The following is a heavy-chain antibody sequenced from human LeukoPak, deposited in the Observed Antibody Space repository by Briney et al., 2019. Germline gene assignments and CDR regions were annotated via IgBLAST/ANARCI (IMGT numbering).Heavy chain of an antibody. CDR1: GFTFSTYW. J-gene: IGHJ3*01. D-gene: IGHD2-8*02. V-gene: IGHV3-74*01. CDR2: ISPDGSLI. Sequence: GGSLSLSCAASGFTFSTYWLHWVRQAPGKGLVWVSLISPDGSLINYADSVQGRFTISRDNAKNTLYLQMNSLRVEDTAVYYCARELVRRNGAFDLWGQGTMVTVSS. CDR3: ARELVRRNGAFDL.